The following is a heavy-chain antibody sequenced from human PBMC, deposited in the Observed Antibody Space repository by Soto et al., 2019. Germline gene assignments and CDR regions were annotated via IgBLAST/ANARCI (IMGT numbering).Heavy chain of an antibody. J-gene: IGHJ4*02. V-gene: IGHV4-61*08. D-gene: IGHD1-1*01. Sequence: PSETLSLTCTVSGGSISRGGYYWNWIRQPPGKGLEWIAYVYYSGTTNYNPSLKSRVTISVDASKSQFSLNLSSVTAADTAVYYCARLPRTGSPRYYLDSWGQGTLVTVSS. CDR2: VYYSGTT. CDR1: GGSISRGGYY. CDR3: ARLPRTGSPRYYLDS.